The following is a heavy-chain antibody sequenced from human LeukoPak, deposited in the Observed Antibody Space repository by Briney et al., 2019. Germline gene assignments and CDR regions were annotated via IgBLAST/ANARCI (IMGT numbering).Heavy chain of an antibody. CDR2: ISGSGGST. CDR1: GFTFSSYA. V-gene: IGHV3-23*01. D-gene: IGHD5-18*01. J-gene: IGHJ4*02. CDR3: AKDQVGYSYGLGTFDY. Sequence: QPGGSLRLSCAASGFTFSSYAMSWVRQAPGKGLEWVSAISGSGGSTYYADSVKGRFTISRDNSKNTLYLQMNSLRAEDTAVYYCAKDQVGYSYGLGTFDYWGQGTLVTVSS.